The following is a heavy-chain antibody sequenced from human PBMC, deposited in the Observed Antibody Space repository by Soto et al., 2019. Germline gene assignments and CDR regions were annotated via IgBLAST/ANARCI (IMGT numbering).Heavy chain of an antibody. J-gene: IGHJ4*02. V-gene: IGHV1-69*13. CDR2: IIPIFGIA. D-gene: IGHD2-15*01. Sequence: ASVKVSCKASGGTFSSYAISWVRQAPGQGLEWMGRIIPIFGIANYAQKFQGRVTITADESTSTAYIELSSLRSEDTAVYYCARDPRSCSGGSCYFFDYWGQGTLVTVSS. CDR1: GGTFSSYA. CDR3: ARDPRSCSGGSCYFFDY.